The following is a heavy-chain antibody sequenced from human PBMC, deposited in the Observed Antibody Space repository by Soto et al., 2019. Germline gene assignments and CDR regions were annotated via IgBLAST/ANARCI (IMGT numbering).Heavy chain of an antibody. Sequence: AAVKVSCKASGYTFTNCAMHLVRQAPGQRLEWMGWINAGDGNTKYSQKFQGRVTITRDTSASTAYMDLSSLISEDTAVYYCARPTSRRWYVFDYWGQGTLVTVSS. J-gene: IGHJ4*02. CDR3: ARPTSRRWYVFDY. CDR1: GYTFTNCA. CDR2: INAGDGNT. D-gene: IGHD6-13*01. V-gene: IGHV1-3*01.